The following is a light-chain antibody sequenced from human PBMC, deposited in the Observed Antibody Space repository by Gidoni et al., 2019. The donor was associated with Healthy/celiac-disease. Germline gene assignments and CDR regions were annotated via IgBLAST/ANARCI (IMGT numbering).Light chain of an antibody. CDR3: QQYDNLPWT. CDR2: DAS. CDR1: QDISNY. J-gene: IGKJ1*01. Sequence: DIQMTQSPSSLSASVADRVTITCQASQDISNYVNWYQQKPGKATKLLIYDASNLETGVPSRCSGSGAGTDFTFTISSLQPEDIATYYCQQYDNLPWTFGQGTKVEIK. V-gene: IGKV1-33*01.